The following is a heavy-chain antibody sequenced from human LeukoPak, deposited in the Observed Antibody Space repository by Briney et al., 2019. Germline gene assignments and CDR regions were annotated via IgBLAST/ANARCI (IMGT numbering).Heavy chain of an antibody. J-gene: IGHJ4*02. CDR2: ISYDGSNK. CDR3: ASSRVTMVRGPHY. Sequence: PGGSLRLSCAASGFTFSSYGMHWVRQAPGKGLERVAVISYDGSNKYYADSVKGRFTISRDNSKNTLYLQMNSLRAEDTAVYYCASSRVTMVRGPHYWGQGTLVTVSS. CDR1: GFTFSSYG. D-gene: IGHD3-10*01. V-gene: IGHV3-30*03.